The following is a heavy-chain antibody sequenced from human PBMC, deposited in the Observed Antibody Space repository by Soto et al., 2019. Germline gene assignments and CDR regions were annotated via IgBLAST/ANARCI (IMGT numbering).Heavy chain of an antibody. CDR3: ARVRGYFGPFDP. CDR1: GFTFSSYE. V-gene: IGHV3-48*03. Sequence: AGGSLRLSCAASGFTFSSYEMNWVRQAPGKGLEWVSHISSSGSTIYYADSVKGRFTISRDNAKNSLYLQMNSLRAEDTAVYYCARVRGYFGPFDPWGQGTLVTVSS. J-gene: IGHJ5*02. D-gene: IGHD3-9*01. CDR2: ISSSGSTI.